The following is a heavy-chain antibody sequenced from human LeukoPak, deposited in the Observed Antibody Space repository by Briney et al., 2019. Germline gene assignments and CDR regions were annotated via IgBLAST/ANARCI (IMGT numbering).Heavy chain of an antibody. J-gene: IGHJ6*03. D-gene: IGHD3-22*01. Sequence: PGGSLRLSCAASGFTFSSYAVNWVRQAPGKGLEWVSAISGSGGSTYYADSVKGRFTISRDNPKNTLYLQMNSLRAEDTALYYCARDQSGYYLSYYYYYYMDVWGKGTTVTVSS. V-gene: IGHV3-23*01. CDR2: ISGSGGST. CDR1: GFTFSSYA. CDR3: ARDQSGYYLSYYYYYYMDV.